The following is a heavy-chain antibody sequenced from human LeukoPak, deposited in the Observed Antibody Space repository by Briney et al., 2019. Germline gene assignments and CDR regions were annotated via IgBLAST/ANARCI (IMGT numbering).Heavy chain of an antibody. CDR3: ARSPQAATRYNWFDP. Sequence: SETLSLTCAVYGGSLSGYYWSWIRQPPGKGLEWIGEINHSGSTNYNPSLKSRVTISVDTSKNQFSLKLSSVTAADTAVYYCARSPQAATRYNWFDPWGQGTLVTVSS. CDR2: INHSGST. D-gene: IGHD2-15*01. CDR1: GGSLSGYY. V-gene: IGHV4-34*01. J-gene: IGHJ5*02.